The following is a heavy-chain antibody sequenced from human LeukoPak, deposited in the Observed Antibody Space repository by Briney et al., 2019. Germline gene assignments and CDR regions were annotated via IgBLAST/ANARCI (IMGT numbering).Heavy chain of an antibody. J-gene: IGHJ4*02. CDR2: ISYDGSNK. D-gene: IGHD4-17*01. V-gene: IGHV3-30*18. CDR3: AKSSTVTSFDY. CDR1: GFTFSSYG. Sequence: GRSLRLSCAASGFTFSSYGMHWVRQAPGKGLEWVAVISYDGSNKYYADSVKGRFTISRDNSKNTLYLQMNSLRAGDTAVYYCAKSSTVTSFDYWGQGTLVTVSS.